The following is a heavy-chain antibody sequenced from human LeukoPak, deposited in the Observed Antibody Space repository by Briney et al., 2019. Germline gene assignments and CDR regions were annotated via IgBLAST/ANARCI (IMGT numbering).Heavy chain of an antibody. Sequence: SETLSLTCTVSGDSISSSSYYWGWIRQPPGKGLEWIGSIYYSGSTYYNASLKGRVTISVDTSKNQFSLKLNSVTAADTAVYYCASRIFMTVGNSAFDIWGQGTVVTVSS. CDR3: ASRIFMTVGNSAFDI. CDR1: GDSISSSSYY. CDR2: IYYSGST. J-gene: IGHJ3*02. D-gene: IGHD3-22*01. V-gene: IGHV4-39*07.